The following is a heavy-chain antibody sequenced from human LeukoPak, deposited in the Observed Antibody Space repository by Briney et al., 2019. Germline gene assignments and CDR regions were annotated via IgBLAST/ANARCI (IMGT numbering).Heavy chain of an antibody. V-gene: IGHV4-34*01. CDR1: GGSFSGYY. CDR3: ARGHPGLPSARRLFDLNLRAFDY. CDR2: INHSGST. Sequence: SETLSLTCAVYGGSFSGYYWSWIRQPPGKGLEWIGEINHSGSTNYNPSLKSLVTISVDTSKNQFSLKLSSVTAADTAVYYCARGHPGLPSARRLFDLNLRAFDYWGQGTLVTVSS. J-gene: IGHJ4*02. D-gene: IGHD2-15*01.